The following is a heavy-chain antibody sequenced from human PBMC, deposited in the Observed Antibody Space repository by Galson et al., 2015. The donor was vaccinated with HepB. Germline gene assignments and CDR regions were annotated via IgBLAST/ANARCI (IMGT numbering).Heavy chain of an antibody. D-gene: IGHD6-13*01. J-gene: IGHJ5*02. CDR2: IKEDGNEK. Sequence: SLRLSCAASGFTFSNYWMSWVRQAPGKGLEWLANIKEDGNEKYYVDSVKGRFTISRDNAKNSLYLQMNNLRADDTALYYCAGPGYSASWHRFDPWGQGTLVTVSS. V-gene: IGHV3-7*03. CDR3: AGPGYSASWHRFDP. CDR1: GFTFSNYW.